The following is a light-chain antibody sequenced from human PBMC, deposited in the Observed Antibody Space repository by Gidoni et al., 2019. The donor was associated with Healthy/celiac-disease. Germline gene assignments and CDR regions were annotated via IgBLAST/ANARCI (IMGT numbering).Light chain of an antibody. CDR3: QQYKNWRPIT. CDR1: QSVNSN. J-gene: IGKJ5*01. V-gene: IGKV3-15*01. Sequence: EIVMTQSPATLSVSPGERATLSCRASQSVNSNLAWYQQKPGQAPRLLIYGASTRATGIPARVSGSGSGTEFTLTISSLQSEDFAVYYCQQYKNWRPITFGQGTRLEIK. CDR2: GAS.